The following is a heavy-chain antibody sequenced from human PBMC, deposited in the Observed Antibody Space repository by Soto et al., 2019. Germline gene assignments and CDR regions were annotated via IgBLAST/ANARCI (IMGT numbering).Heavy chain of an antibody. D-gene: IGHD3-16*01. CDR1: GVTFSPYY. Sequence: AGSLRLSCTASGVTFSPYYLSWIRQAPGKGLEWISYTSTSGTPRYYADPVMGRFTVSQDNATNSLHLQMINLRAEDTAVDYCAGSPVDDMMDHFAIWGKGTLVTVSS. V-gene: IGHV3-11*01. J-gene: IGHJ4*02. CDR2: TSTSGTPR. CDR3: AGSPVDDMMDHFAI.